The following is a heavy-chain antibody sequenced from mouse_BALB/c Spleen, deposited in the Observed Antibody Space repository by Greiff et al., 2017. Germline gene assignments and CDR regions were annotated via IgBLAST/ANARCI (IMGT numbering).Heavy chain of an antibody. D-gene: IGHD2-4*01. CDR2: IYPGDGDT. J-gene: IGHJ4*01. Sequence: VQVVESGAELARPGASVKLSCKASGYTFTSYWMQWVKQRPGQGLEWIGAIYPGDGDTRYTQKFKGKATLTADKSSSTAYMQLSSLASEDSAVYYCAREITTVYYYAMDYWGQGTSVTVSS. CDR3: AREITTVYYYAMDY. CDR1: GYTFTSYW. V-gene: IGHV1-87*01.